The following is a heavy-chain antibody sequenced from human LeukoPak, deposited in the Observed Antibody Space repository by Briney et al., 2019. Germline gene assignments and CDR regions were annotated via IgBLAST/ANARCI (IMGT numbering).Heavy chain of an antibody. V-gene: IGHV4-39*01. D-gene: IGHD3-10*01. CDR3: VRHGRRHYSGSGSYGGWFDP. J-gene: IGHJ5*02. Sequence: SETLSLTCTVSGGSISSSSYYWGWIRQPPGKGLEWIGEINHSGSTNYNPSLKSRVTISVDTSKNQFSLKLSSVTAADTSVYFCVRHGRRHYSGSGSYGGWFDPWGQGTLVTVSS. CDR1: GGSISSSSYY. CDR2: INHSGST.